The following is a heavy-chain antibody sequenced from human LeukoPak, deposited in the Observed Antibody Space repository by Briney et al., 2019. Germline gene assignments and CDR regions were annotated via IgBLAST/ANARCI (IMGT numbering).Heavy chain of an antibody. CDR1: GGTFSSYA. CDR3: ARDLLQVPGNDY. Sequence: ASVKVSCKASGGTFSSYAISWVRQAPGQGLEWMGRIIPILGIANYAQKFQGRVTITADKSTSTAYMELSSLRSEDTAVYYCARDLLQVPGNDYWGQGTLVTVSS. V-gene: IGHV1-69*04. CDR2: IIPILGIA. D-gene: IGHD5-24*01. J-gene: IGHJ4*02.